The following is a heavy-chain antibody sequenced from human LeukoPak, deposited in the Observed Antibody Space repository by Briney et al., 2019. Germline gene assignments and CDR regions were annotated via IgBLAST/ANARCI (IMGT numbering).Heavy chain of an antibody. Sequence: PGRSLRLSCAASGFTFSSYAMHWVRQAPGKGLEWVAVISYDGSNKYYADSVKGRFTISRDNSKNTLYLQMNSLRAEDTAVYYCARERISLRNWSDPWGQGTLVTVSS. V-gene: IGHV3-30*04. CDR1: GFTFSSYA. CDR2: ISYDGSNK. CDR3: ARERISLRNWSDP. J-gene: IGHJ5*02. D-gene: IGHD4-17*01.